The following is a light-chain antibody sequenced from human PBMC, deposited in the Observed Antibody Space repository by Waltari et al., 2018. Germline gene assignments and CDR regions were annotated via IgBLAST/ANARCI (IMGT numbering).Light chain of an antibody. CDR3: LLFFSGIRGV. Sequence: QAVVTQEPSLTVSPGGTVTLTCGSSTGAVTGGHYTYWIQQKPGQVPRTLVYATTNKHSWTPARFSGSLLGGKAALTLSGAQPEDEADYYCLLFFSGIRGVFGGGTKLTV. J-gene: IGLJ2*01. CDR1: TGAVTGGHY. V-gene: IGLV7-46*01. CDR2: ATT.